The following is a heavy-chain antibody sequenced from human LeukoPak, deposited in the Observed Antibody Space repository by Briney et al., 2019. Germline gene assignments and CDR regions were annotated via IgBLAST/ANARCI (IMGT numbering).Heavy chain of an antibody. D-gene: IGHD5-18*01. Sequence: ASVKVSCKASGYTFTSYGISWVRQAPGQGLEWMGWINTNTGNPTYAQGFTGRFVFSLDTSVSTAYLQITSLKAEDTAVYYCAXXXXSYGFGEEYYFDYWGQGTLVTVSS. V-gene: IGHV7-4-1*02. CDR1: GYTFTSYG. CDR3: AXXXXSYGFGEEYYFDY. J-gene: IGHJ4*02. CDR2: INTNTGNP.